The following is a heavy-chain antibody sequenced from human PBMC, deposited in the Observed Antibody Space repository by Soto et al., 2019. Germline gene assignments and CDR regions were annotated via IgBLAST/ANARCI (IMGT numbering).Heavy chain of an antibody. Sequence: SETLSLTCTVSGGSISSSSYYWGWIRQPPGKGLEWIGSIYYSGSTYYNPSLKSRVTISVDTSKNQFSLKLSSVTAADTAVYYCARHLESGWYLSFDYWGQGTLVTVSS. V-gene: IGHV4-39*01. CDR2: IYYSGST. J-gene: IGHJ4*02. CDR1: GGSISSSSYY. D-gene: IGHD6-19*01. CDR3: ARHLESGWYLSFDY.